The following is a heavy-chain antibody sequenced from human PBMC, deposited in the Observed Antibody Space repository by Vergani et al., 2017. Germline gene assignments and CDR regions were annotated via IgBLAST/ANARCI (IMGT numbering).Heavy chain of an antibody. D-gene: IGHD3-16*01. V-gene: IGHV4-61*02. CDR2: SFSSGSS. Sequence: QVHLLESGPGLLKPSQTLSLSCSISNGSISSGSYYWTWLRQPAGKGLEWIGRSFSSGSSSYNPALESRVSISVDTSKNHFSLKLSSVTAADTAVYFCARGGGTIYNWFDLWGQGILVTVSS. J-gene: IGHJ5*01. CDR1: NGSISSGSYY. CDR3: ARGGGTIYNWFDL.